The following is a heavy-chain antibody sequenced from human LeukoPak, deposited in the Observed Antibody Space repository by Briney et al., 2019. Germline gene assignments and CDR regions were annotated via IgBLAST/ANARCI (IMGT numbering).Heavy chain of an antibody. J-gene: IGHJ4*02. V-gene: IGHV4-30-4*08. CDR2: ISYTGNA. CDR1: GGSIRSGDEY. CDR3: ARDHAAAAGPLDY. D-gene: IGHD6-13*01. Sequence: SETLSLTCTVSGGSIRSGDEYWSWIRQPPGKGLDWIGYISYTGNAYYNPSLKSRVIISVDKSKNQFSLKLSSVTAADTAVYYCARDHAAAAGPLDYWGQGTLVTVSS.